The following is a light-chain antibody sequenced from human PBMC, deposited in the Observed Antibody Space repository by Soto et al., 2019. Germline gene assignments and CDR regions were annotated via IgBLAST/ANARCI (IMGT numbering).Light chain of an antibody. CDR2: GAS. J-gene: IGKJ1*01. Sequence: EAELTQSPGTLSLSPGERVILSCRASQSISSSYLAWYQQKPGQAPRLLIYGASSRATGIPDRFSGSGSGTDFTLTISRLEPEDFAVYYCQQYDNSLWTFGQGTKVEIK. CDR1: QSISSSY. V-gene: IGKV3-20*01. CDR3: QQYDNSLWT.